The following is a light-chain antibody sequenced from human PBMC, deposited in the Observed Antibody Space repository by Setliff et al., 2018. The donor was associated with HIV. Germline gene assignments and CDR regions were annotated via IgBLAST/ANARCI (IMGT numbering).Light chain of an antibody. Sequence: DIVMTQSPDSLAVSLGARVTINCKSSQNIFYNSNNKNYLAWYQQKPGQPPKLLIYWASIRASGVPDRFSGSGSATDFTLTISNLQAEDVAIYYCQQYWINSATFGQGTKVDIK. CDR1: QNIFYNSNNKNY. CDR2: WAS. CDR3: QQYWINSAT. J-gene: IGKJ2*01. V-gene: IGKV4-1*01.